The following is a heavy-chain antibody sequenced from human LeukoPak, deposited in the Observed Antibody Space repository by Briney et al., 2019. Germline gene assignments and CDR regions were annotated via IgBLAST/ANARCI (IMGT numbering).Heavy chain of an antibody. CDR1: GFTFSSYG. CDR2: ISYDGSNK. Sequence: GGSLRLSCAASGFTFSSYGMHWVRQAPGKGLGWVADISYDGSNKYYADSVKGRFTISRDKSKNTLYLQMNSLRAEDTAVYYCAKDAYYDILTAFNYFDYWGQGTLVTVSS. V-gene: IGHV3-30*18. J-gene: IGHJ4*02. CDR3: AKDAYYDILTAFNYFDY. D-gene: IGHD3-9*01.